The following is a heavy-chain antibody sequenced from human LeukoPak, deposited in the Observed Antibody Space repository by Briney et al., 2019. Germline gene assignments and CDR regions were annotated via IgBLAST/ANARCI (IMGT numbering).Heavy chain of an antibody. V-gene: IGHV1-2*06. CDR2: INPNSGGT. J-gene: IGHJ4*02. CDR3: ARDYGYTYGYDY. CDR1: GYTFTGYY. D-gene: IGHD5-18*01. Sequence: ASVKVSCKASGYTFTGYYMHWVRQAPGQGLEWMERINPNSGGTNYAQKFQGRVTMTRDTSISTAYMELSRLRSDDTAVYYCARDYGYTYGYDYWGQGTLVTVSS.